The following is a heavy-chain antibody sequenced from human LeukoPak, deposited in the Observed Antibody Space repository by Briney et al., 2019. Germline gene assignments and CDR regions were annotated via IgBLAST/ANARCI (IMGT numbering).Heavy chain of an antibody. V-gene: IGHV4-31*01. J-gene: IGHJ4*02. CDR1: GGSISSGGYY. CDR3: ARWSGAASDY. Sequence: PSETLSLTCTVSGGSISSGGYYWSWIRQHPGKGLEWIGYIYYSGSTYYNPSLKSLVTISVDTSKNQFSLKLSSVTAADTAVYYCARWSGAASDYWGQGTLVTVSS. CDR2: IYYSGST. D-gene: IGHD5-18*01.